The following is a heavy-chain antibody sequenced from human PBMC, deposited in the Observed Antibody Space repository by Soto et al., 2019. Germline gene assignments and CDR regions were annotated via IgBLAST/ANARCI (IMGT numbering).Heavy chain of an antibody. Sequence: ASVKVSCKASGGTFSSYAISWVRQAPGQGLEWMGGIIPIFGTANYAQKFQGRVTITADESTSTAYMELSSLRSEDTAVYYCAREDSSGYLVYYGDRGPRVTASS. J-gene: IGHJ4*02. CDR2: IIPIFGTA. CDR1: GGTFSSYA. V-gene: IGHV1-69*13. CDR3: AREDSSGYLVYY. D-gene: IGHD3-22*01.